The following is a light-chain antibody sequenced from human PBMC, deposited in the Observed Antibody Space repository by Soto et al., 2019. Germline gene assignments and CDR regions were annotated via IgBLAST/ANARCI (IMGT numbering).Light chain of an antibody. Sequence: IQMTQSPDSLSASLGDRVTVTCRASQDISQSVNWYQQKPAKPPKLLIYAAHILESGVPSRFSASGSGTDFALTISSLQPEDVGTYFCQQRSVTPHTFGQGTLLQIK. J-gene: IGKJ2*01. CDR1: QDISQS. CDR3: QQRSVTPHT. CDR2: AAH. V-gene: IGKV1-39*01.